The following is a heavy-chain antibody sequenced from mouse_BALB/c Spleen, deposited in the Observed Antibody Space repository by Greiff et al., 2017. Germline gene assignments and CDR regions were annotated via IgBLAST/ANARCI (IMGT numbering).Heavy chain of an antibody. D-gene: IGHD1-1*01. J-gene: IGHJ4*01. V-gene: IGHV1S127*01. CDR2: IDPSDSYT. Sequence: QVQLKQPGAELVKPGASVKMSCKASGYTFTSYWMHWVKQRPGQGLEWIGVIDPSDSYTSYNQKFKGKATLTVDTSSSTAYMQLSSLTSEASAVYYCTRRGYGSSYDYYAMDYWGQGTSVTVSS. CDR3: TRRGYGSSYDYYAMDY. CDR1: GYTFTSYW.